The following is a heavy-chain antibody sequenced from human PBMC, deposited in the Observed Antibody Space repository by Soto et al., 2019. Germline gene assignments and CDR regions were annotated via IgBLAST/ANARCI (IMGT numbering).Heavy chain of an antibody. CDR1: GFTFSSHA. Sequence: GGSLRLSCAASGFTFSSHALHWVRQAPGKGLEWVAVISYDGSNKYYADSVKGRFTISRDNSKNTLYLQMISLRAEDTATYYCTKVGLHYYDSSGPFDYWGQGALVTVSS. CDR2: ISYDGSNK. J-gene: IGHJ4*02. D-gene: IGHD3-22*01. CDR3: TKVGLHYYDSSGPFDY. V-gene: IGHV3-30*18.